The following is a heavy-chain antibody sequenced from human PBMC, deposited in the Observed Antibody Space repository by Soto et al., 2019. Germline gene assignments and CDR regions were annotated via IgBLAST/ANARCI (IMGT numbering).Heavy chain of an antibody. Sequence: SETLSLTCTVSGGSISSGGYYWSWIRQHPGKGLEWIGYIYYSGSTYYNPSLKSRVTISVDTSKNQFSLKLSSVTAADTAVYYYAVYSGSYSYFDYWGQGTLVTVSS. CDR1: GGSISSGGYY. J-gene: IGHJ4*02. D-gene: IGHD1-26*01. CDR2: IYYSGST. V-gene: IGHV4-31*03. CDR3: AVYSGSYSYFDY.